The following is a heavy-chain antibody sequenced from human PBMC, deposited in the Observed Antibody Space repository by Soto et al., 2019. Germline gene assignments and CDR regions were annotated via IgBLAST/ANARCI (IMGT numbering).Heavy chain of an antibody. CDR3: AKDYLPLRSGWYDY. J-gene: IGHJ4*02. V-gene: IGHV3-30*18. CDR1: GFTFSSYG. D-gene: IGHD6-19*01. Sequence: QVQLVESGGGVVQPGRSLRLSCAASGFTFSSYGMHWVRQAPGKGLEWVAVISYDGSNKYYADSVKGRFTISRDNSKNTLYLQMNSLRAEDTAVYYCAKDYLPLRSGWYDYWGQGTLVTVSS. CDR2: ISYDGSNK.